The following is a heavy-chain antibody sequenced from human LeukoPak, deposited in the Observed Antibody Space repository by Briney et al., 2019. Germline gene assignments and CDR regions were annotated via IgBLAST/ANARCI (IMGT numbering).Heavy chain of an antibody. J-gene: IGHJ4*02. V-gene: IGHV3-21*01. CDR1: GFTFSSFS. CDR2: ISSGLSST. CDR3: ARDEALDY. Sequence: GGSLRLPCAASGFTFSSFSMNWVRQAPGKGLEWVSSISSGLSSTYYADSVKGRFTISRDNSKNSLYLQMNSLSAEDTAVYYCARDEALDYWGQGTLVTVSS.